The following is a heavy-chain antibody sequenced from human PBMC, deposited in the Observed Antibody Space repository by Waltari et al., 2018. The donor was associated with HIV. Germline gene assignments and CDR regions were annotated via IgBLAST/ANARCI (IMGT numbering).Heavy chain of an antibody. CDR1: GFTFRTYV. CDR3: AREYYFDSSGYNSGFDY. CDR2: ISPDGSDK. Sequence: QVQLVESGGGVVQPGRSLRLSFAASGFTFRTYVMHWVRQAPGKGLEWVADISPDGSDKYHADSVKGRFTISRDNSKNTLYLQMNSLRAEDTAVYFCAREYYFDSSGYNSGFDYWGQGTLVTVSS. D-gene: IGHD3-22*01. J-gene: IGHJ4*02. V-gene: IGHV3-30*01.